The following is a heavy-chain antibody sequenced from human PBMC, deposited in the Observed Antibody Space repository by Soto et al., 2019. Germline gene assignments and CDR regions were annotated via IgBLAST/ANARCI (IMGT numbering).Heavy chain of an antibody. V-gene: IGHV4-39*01. CDR2: IYYSGKT. Sequence: PSETLSLTCSVSGGSISNSRDHWGWIRQPPGKGLEWIATIYYSGKTYYNPSLKSRVTISVDTSKNQFSLKLSSVTAADTAVYYCARHPPLAGSDFPSHSRGQGTLVTVSS. CDR1: GGSISNSRDH. J-gene: IGHJ5*01. CDR3: ARHPPLAGSDFPSHS. D-gene: IGHD3-3*01.